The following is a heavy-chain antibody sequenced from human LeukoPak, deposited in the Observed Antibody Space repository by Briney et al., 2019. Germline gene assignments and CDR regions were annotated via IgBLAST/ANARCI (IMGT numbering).Heavy chain of an antibody. Sequence: ASVKVSCKASGYTFTSYGISWVRQAPGQGLEWMGWISAYNGNTNYAQKLQGRVTMTTDTSTSTAYMELRSLRSDDTAVYYCARDRPRITMIVVVREAFDIWGQGTMVTVSS. J-gene: IGHJ3*02. CDR1: GYTFTSYG. D-gene: IGHD3-22*01. CDR2: ISAYNGNT. CDR3: ARDRPRITMIVVVREAFDI. V-gene: IGHV1-18*01.